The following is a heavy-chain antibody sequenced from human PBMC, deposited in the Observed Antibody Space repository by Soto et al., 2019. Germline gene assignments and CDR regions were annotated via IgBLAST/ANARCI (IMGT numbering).Heavy chain of an antibody. CDR1: GGSVSSGSYY. J-gene: IGHJ6*02. Sequence: QVQLQESGPGLVKPSETLSLTCTVSGGSVSSGSYYWSCIRQPPGKGLEWIGYIYYSGSTNYNPFLKSRVSILVDVSKSHFSRMWRVVSFPDMAVYYCSRYQASGVAYYKGMDVWGQGTTVTVSS. CDR2: IYYSGST. V-gene: IGHV4-61*01. D-gene: IGHD3-3*01. CDR3: SRYQASGVAYYKGMDV.